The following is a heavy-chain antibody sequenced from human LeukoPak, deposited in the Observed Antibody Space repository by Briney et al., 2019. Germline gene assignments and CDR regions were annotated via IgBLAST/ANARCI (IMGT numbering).Heavy chain of an antibody. CDR1: GCSISSYY. V-gene: IGHV4-59*08. D-gene: IGHD4-23*01. CDR2: IYYSGRT. CDR3: ARHPTVVSAFDY. Sequence: PSETLSLTCTVSGCSISSYYWSWIRQPPGKGLEWIGYIYYSGRTKYNPSLKSRVTISVDTSKNQCSRKLSSVTAADTAVYYCARHPTVVSAFDYWGQGTLVTVSS. J-gene: IGHJ4*02.